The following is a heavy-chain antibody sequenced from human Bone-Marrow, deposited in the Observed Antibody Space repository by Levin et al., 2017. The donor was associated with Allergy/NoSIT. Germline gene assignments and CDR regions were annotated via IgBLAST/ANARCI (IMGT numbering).Heavy chain of an antibody. CDR1: GFRFSDYY. D-gene: IGHD2-2*01. CDR2: ITNSGDSV. Sequence: PGGSLRLSCAASGFRFSDYYMSWIRQTPGKGLEWLAYITNSGDSVYYADSVRGRFTISRDNANNSLYLEMISLRSEDTALYYCARKGQRFDYWGQGTLVTVSS. V-gene: IGHV3-11*01. CDR3: ARKGQRFDY. J-gene: IGHJ4*02.